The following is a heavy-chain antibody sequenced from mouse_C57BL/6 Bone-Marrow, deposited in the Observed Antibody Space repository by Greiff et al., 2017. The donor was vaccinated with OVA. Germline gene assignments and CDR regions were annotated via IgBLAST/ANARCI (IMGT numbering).Heavy chain of an antibody. CDR1: GFTFSSYG. Sequence: EVMLVESGGDLVKPGGSLKLSCAASGFTFSSYGMSWVRQTPDKRLGWVATISSGGSYTYYPDSVKGRFTISRDNAKNTLYLQMSSLKSEDTAMYYCASLYDGFPWFAYWGQGTLVTVSA. CDR3: ASLYDGFPWFAY. CDR2: ISSGGSYT. V-gene: IGHV5-6*02. D-gene: IGHD2-3*01. J-gene: IGHJ3*01.